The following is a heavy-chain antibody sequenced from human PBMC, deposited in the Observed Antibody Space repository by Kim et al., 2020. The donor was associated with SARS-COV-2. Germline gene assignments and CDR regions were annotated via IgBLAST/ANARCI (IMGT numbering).Heavy chain of an antibody. CDR3: ARDLFLGTYSDAFDI. CDR1: GYTFTGYY. J-gene: IGHJ3*02. Sequence: ASVKVSCKASGYTFTGYYMHWVRQAPGQGLEWMGWINPNSGGTNYAQKFQGRVTMTRDTSISTAYMELSRLRSDDTAVYYCARDLFLGTYSDAFDIWGQGTMVTVSS. CDR2: INPNSGGT. D-gene: IGHD2-21*01. V-gene: IGHV1-2*02.